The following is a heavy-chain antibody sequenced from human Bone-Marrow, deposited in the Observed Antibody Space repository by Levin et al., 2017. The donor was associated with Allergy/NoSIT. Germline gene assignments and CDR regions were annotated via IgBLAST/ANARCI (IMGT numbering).Heavy chain of an antibody. CDR3: AGRPHGGSDWYFDL. D-gene: IGHD3-10*01. Sequence: GASVKVSCKGSGYTFTSYDINWVRQATGQGLEWMGWMNSNSGDTGYAQKFQGRVTMTRNTSISTAYMELSSLRSDDTAIYYCAGRPHGGSDWYFDLWGRGTLVTVSS. V-gene: IGHV1-8*01. CDR1: GYTFTSYD. J-gene: IGHJ2*01. CDR2: MNSNSGDT.